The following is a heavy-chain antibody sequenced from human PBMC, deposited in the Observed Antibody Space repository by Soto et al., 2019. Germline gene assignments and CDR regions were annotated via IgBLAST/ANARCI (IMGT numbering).Heavy chain of an antibody. CDR3: DNGGEVNEGDVGYFQN. V-gene: IGHV3-23*05. CDR2: ISKSGSRT. J-gene: IGHJ1*01. CDR1: GVTFSNYD. D-gene: IGHD1-1*01. Sequence: EVQLLESGGGLVQPGGSLRLSCAASGVTFSNYDMSWVRQAPGKGPEWVSTISKSGSRTYDVDSVKGRFTISRDNSKNPLYLQMNSQRVEDTCVYYCDNGGEVNEGDVGYFQNWAQGTLVTISS.